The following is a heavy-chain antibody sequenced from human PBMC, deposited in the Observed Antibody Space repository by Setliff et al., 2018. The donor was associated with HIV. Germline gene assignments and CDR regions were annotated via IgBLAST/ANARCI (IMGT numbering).Heavy chain of an antibody. Sequence: SETLSLTCAVYGGPLSGHYWSWIRQPPGQGLEWIGETSHSGKTNYNPSLNSRVIISVDTSKNQFSLRLNSVTAADTAVYYCARHSLGNIGDYIRIGAIDIWGQGTMVTVSS. D-gene: IGHD4-17*01. CDR1: GGPLSGHY. V-gene: IGHV4-34*01. J-gene: IGHJ3*02. CDR3: ARHSLGNIGDYIRIGAIDI. CDR2: TSHSGKT.